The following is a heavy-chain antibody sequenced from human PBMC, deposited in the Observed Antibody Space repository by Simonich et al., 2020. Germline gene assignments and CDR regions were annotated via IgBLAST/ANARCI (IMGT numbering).Heavy chain of an antibody. CDR3: ARWAYSSSYFDY. CDR1: GGSISSSSYY. CDR2: IFYSGST. J-gene: IGHJ4*02. V-gene: IGHV4-39*01. Sequence: QLQLQESGPGLVKPSETLSLTCTVSGGSISSSSYYWGWIRQPPGKGLGWIGGIFYSGSTYYNPSLKSRVTISVDTSKNQFSLKLSSVTAADTAVYYCARWAYSSSYFDYWGQGTLVTVSS. D-gene: IGHD6-6*01.